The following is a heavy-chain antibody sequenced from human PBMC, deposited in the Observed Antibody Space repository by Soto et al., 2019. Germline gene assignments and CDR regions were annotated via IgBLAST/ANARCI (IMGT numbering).Heavy chain of an antibody. D-gene: IGHD3-10*01. CDR3: ARDRIYRVDY. CDR2: IYYSGST. Sequence: SETLSLTCTVSGGSISSYYWSWIRQPPGKGLEWIGYIYYSGSTNYNPSLKSRVTISVDTSKNQFSLKLSSVTAADTAVYYCARDRIYRVDYWGQGTLVTVSS. CDR1: GGSISSYY. J-gene: IGHJ4*02. V-gene: IGHV4-59*01.